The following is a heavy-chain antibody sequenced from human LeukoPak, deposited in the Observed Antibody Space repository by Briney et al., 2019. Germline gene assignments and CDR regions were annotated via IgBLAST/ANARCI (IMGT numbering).Heavy chain of an antibody. D-gene: IGHD3-16*01. CDR1: GYTFTGYY. V-gene: IGHV1-2*02. J-gene: IGHJ5*02. CDR2: INPNSGGT. CDR3: ARSPPPPPGGLYNWFDP. Sequence: ASVKVSCKASGYTFTGYYMHWVRQAPGQGLEWMGWINPNSGGTNYAQKFQGRVTMTRDTSTSTVYMELSSLRSEDTAVYYCARSPPPPPGGLYNWFDPWGQGTLVTVSS.